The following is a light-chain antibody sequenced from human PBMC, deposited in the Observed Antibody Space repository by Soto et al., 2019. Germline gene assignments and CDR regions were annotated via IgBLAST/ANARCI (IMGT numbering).Light chain of an antibody. CDR3: QQYNNWPPT. Sequence: EIVMTQSPATLSVSPGERATLSCRASQSVTSNLAWYPQKPGQAPRLLIYGASTRATGIPARFSGSGSGTEFTITISSLQSEDFAVYYCQQYNNWPPTFGQGTRLEIK. CDR1: QSVTSN. CDR2: GAS. J-gene: IGKJ5*01. V-gene: IGKV3-15*01.